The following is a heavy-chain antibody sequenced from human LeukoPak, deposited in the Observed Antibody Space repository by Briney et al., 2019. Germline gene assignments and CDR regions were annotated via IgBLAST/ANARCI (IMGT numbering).Heavy chain of an antibody. CDR1: GFTFGHYA. CDR3: VRDSVHGYYDSSGYSALFDY. J-gene: IGHJ4*02. CDR2: ISWNSGTI. D-gene: IGHD3-22*01. V-gene: IGHV3-9*01. Sequence: GGSLRLSCAASGFTFGHYAMHWVRQAPGKGLEWVSGISWNSGTIDYADSVKGRFTISRDNAKNSLYLQMNSLRAEDTAVYYCVRDSVHGYYDSSGYSALFDYWGQGTLVTVSS.